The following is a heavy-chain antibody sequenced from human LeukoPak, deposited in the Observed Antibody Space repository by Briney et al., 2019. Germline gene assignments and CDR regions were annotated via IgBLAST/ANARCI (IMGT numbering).Heavy chain of an antibody. CDR2: IYYSGST. Sequence: SETLSLTCTVSGGSISSHYWSRIRQPPGKGLEWIGYIYYSGSTNYNPSLKSRVTISVDTSKNQFSLKLSSVTAADTAVYYCARLMVRGVIDYWGQGTLVTVSS. V-gene: IGHV4-59*11. CDR3: ARLMVRGVIDY. D-gene: IGHD3-10*01. CDR1: GGSISSHY. J-gene: IGHJ4*02.